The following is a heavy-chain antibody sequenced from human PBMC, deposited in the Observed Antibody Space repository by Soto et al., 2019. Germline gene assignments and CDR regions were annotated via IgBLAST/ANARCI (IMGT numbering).Heavy chain of an antibody. CDR3: ARVYYDSSGYYRRGFDY. Sequence: QVTLKESGPVLVKPTETLTLTCTVSGFSLSNARMGVSWIRQPPGKALEWLAHIFSNDEKSYTTSLKSRLTIANDTSKSQVVLTMTYRDPVDTATYYCARVYYDSSGYYRRGFDYWGQGTLVTVSS. J-gene: IGHJ4*02. CDR1: GFSLSNARMG. D-gene: IGHD3-22*01. V-gene: IGHV2-26*01. CDR2: IFSNDEK.